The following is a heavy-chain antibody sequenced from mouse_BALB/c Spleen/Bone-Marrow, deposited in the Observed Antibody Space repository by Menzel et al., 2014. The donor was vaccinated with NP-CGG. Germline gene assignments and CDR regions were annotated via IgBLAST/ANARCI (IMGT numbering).Heavy chain of an antibody. CDR1: GYTFTSYW. CDR2: IDPYDSET. J-gene: IGHJ3*01. Sequence: LVESGAELVRPGASVKLSRKASGYTFTSYWMNWVKQRPEQGLEWIGRIDPYDSETHYNQKFKDKAILTVDKSSSTAYMQLSSLTSEDSAVYYCARGRDYDVFSYWGQGTLVTVSA. CDR3: ARGRDYDVFSY. D-gene: IGHD2-4*01. V-gene: IGHV1-74*04.